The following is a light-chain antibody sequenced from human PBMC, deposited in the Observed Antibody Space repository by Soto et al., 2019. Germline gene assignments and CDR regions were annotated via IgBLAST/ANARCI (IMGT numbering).Light chain of an antibody. CDR2: AAS. J-gene: IGKJ2*01. CDR1: QSISSY. CDR3: QRTYSTPYT. Sequence: DIQMTQSPSSLSASVGDRVTITCRASQSISSYLNWYQQKPGKAPKLLIYAASSLQSGVPSRFRGSGSGTDFTLTICSLQPEDFATYSCQRTYSTPYTFGQGTKLEIK. V-gene: IGKV1-39*01.